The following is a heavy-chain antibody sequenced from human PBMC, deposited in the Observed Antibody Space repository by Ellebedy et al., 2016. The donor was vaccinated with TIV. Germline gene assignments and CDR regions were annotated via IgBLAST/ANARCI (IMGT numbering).Heavy chain of an antibody. CDR3: TRGLSSAWYGDDDS. Sequence: MPSETLSLTCAVSGASITSDNWWSWVRQTPGKGLEWIGEIFHSGGTNYNPSLKRRVTISLDKSTNQFSLNLASVTAADTAVYYCTRGLSSAWYGDDDSWGRGIQVTVSS. D-gene: IGHD6-19*01. CDR1: GASITSDNW. J-gene: IGHJ5*01. V-gene: IGHV4-4*02. CDR2: IFHSGGT.